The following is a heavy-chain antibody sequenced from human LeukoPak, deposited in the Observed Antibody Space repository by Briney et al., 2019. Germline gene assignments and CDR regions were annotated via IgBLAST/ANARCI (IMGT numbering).Heavy chain of an antibody. Sequence: GGSLRLSCAASGFTFSTYWMNWVRQAPGKGLEWVANIKQDGSGKYYVDSVKGRFTLSRDSAKNSLYLQMNSLRAEDTAVYYCARAEWSNWYSDLWGRGTLVTVSS. D-gene: IGHD3-3*01. J-gene: IGHJ2*01. CDR3: ARAEWSNWYSDL. CDR1: GFTFSTYW. CDR2: IKQDGSGK. V-gene: IGHV3-7*03.